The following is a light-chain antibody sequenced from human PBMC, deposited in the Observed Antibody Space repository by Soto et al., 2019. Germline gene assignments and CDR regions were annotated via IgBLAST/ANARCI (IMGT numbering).Light chain of an antibody. CDR2: DAS. V-gene: IGKV3-11*01. Sequence: EIVLTQSPATLSLSPGESATLSCRASQSISTYLAWYQQKPGQAPRLLIYDASNRATGIPARFSGIGSGTDFTLTISSLEPXDFAXXXXXXRSSWLTFGGGTKVESK. CDR3: XXRSSWLT. CDR1: QSISTY. J-gene: IGKJ4*01.